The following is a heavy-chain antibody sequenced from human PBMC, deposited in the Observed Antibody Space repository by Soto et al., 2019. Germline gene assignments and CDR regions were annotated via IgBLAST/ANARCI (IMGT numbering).Heavy chain of an antibody. CDR2: MNPNSGNT. CDR3: ARGQQSYYDSSGYSDGNFDY. Sequence: GASVKVSCKASGYTFTSYDINWVRQATGQGLEWMGWMNPNSGNTGYAQKFQGRVTMTRNTSISTAYMELSSLRSEDTAVYYCARGQQSYYDSSGYSDGNFDYWGQGTLVTVS. J-gene: IGHJ4*02. D-gene: IGHD3-22*01. V-gene: IGHV1-8*01. CDR1: GYTFTSYD.